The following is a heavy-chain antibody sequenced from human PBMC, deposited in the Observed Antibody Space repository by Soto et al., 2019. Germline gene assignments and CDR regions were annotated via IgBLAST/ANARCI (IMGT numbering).Heavy chain of an antibody. D-gene: IGHD3-22*01. Sequence: GSLRLSCTASGFTFGDYAMSWVRQAPGKGLEWVGFIRSKAYGGTTEYAASVKGRFTISRDDSKSIAYLQMNSLKTEDTAVYYCTRAGYYYDSSGYYLSSHYFDYWGQGTLVTVSS. J-gene: IGHJ4*02. CDR1: GFTFGDYA. CDR3: TRAGYYYDSSGYYLSSHYFDY. V-gene: IGHV3-49*04. CDR2: IRSKAYGGTT.